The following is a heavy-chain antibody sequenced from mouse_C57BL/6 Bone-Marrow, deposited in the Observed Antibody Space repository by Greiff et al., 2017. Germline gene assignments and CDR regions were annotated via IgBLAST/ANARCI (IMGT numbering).Heavy chain of an antibody. CDR3: ARRGYYGSGDFDV. J-gene: IGHJ1*03. CDR2: ISYSGST. D-gene: IGHD1-1*01. Sequence: EVQVVESGPGMVKPSQSLSLTCTVTGYSITSGYDWHWIRHFPGNKLEWMGYISYSGSTNYNPSLKSRISITHDTSKNHFFLKLNSVTTEDTATYYCARRGYYGSGDFDVWGTGTTVTVSS. V-gene: IGHV3-1*01. CDR1: GYSITSGYD.